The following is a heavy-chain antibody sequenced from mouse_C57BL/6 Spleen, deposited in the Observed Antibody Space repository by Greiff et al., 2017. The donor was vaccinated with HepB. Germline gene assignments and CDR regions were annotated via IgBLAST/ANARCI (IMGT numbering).Heavy chain of an antibody. CDR3: AREDLYYDYEANWADY. Sequence: EVQLQQSGPELVKPGASVKISCKASGYSFTGYYMNWVKQSPEKSLEWIGEINPSTGGTTYNQKFKAKATLTVDKSSSTAYMQLKSLTSEDSAVYYCAREDLYYDYEANWADYWGQGTTLTVSS. CDR2: INPSTGGT. V-gene: IGHV1-42*01. J-gene: IGHJ2*01. D-gene: IGHD2-4*01. CDR1: GYSFTGYY.